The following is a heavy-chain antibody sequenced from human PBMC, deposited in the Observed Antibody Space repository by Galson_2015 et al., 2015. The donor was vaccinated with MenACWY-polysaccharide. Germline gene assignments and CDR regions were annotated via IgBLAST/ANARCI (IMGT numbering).Heavy chain of an antibody. CDR3: ARRRFFAHKYNMDV. CDR1: GFSLSNSGTC. Sequence: PALVKPPQTLTLTCTFSGFSLSNSGTCVTWIRQPPGKALEWLALIDWDDDKYYTTSLGTRLSISKETSTNQAVLTMTSMGPEDTATYFGARRRFFAHKYNMDVWGQGTTVTVSS. J-gene: IGHJ6*02. V-gene: IGHV2-70*01. D-gene: IGHD3-3*01. CDR2: IDWDDDK.